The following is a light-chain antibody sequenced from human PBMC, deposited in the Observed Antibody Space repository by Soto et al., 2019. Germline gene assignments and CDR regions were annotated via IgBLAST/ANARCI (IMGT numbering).Light chain of an antibody. V-gene: IGKV1-9*01. Sequence: DIQLTQSPSFLSASVGDRVTITCRASQGISSYLAWYQQKPGKAPKLLIYAASTLQSGVPSRFSGSGSGTEFTLTISSLHPEDFATYYCQQLNSSAPGITFGQGTRLEIK. CDR1: QGISSY. CDR3: QQLNSSAPGIT. J-gene: IGKJ5*01. CDR2: AAS.